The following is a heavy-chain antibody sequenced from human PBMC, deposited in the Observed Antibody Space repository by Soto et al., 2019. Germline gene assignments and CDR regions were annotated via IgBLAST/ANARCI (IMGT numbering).Heavy chain of an antibody. V-gene: IGHV4-59*08. CDR2: IYYSGST. CDR1: GSSISSYY. D-gene: IGHD3-3*01. CDR3: ARHTPINTMGFDP. J-gene: IGHJ5*01. Sequence: SETLSLTCTVSGSSISSYYWSWIWQPPGKGLEWIGYIYYSGSTNYNPSLKSRVPISVDTSKNRFSRMLSSVTAADTAVYYCARHTPINTMGFDPWGQGTLVTVSS.